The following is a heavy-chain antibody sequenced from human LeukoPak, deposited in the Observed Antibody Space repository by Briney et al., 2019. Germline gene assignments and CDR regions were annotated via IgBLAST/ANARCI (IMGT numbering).Heavy chain of an antibody. CDR1: GGTFSSYT. J-gene: IGHJ5*02. V-gene: IGHV1-69*04. D-gene: IGHD2-2*01. Sequence: SVKVSCKASGGTFSSYTISWVRQAPGQGLEWMGRIIPILGIANYAQMFQGRVTITADKSTSTAYMELSSLRSEDTAVYYCARDLRVVPAEVWFDPWGQGTLVTVSS. CDR3: ARDLRVVPAEVWFDP. CDR2: IIPILGIA.